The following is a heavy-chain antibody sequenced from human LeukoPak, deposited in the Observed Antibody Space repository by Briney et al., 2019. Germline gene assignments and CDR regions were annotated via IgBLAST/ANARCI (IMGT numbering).Heavy chain of an antibody. CDR1: GGSFSGYY. CDR3: ARGGLLWFGGAYYMDV. J-gene: IGHJ6*03. V-gene: IGHV4-34*01. Sequence: SETLSLPCAVYGGSFSGYYWSWIRQPPGKGLEWIGEINHSGSTNYNPSLKSRVTISVDTSKNQFSLKLSSVTAADTAVYYYARGGLLWFGGAYYMDVWGKGTTVTVSS. CDR2: INHSGST. D-gene: IGHD3-10*01.